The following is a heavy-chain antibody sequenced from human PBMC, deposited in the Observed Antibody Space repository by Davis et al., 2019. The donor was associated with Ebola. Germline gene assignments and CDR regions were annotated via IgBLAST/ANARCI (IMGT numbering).Heavy chain of an antibody. CDR1: GFTFSSYG. V-gene: IGHV3-30*02. Sequence: PGGSLRLSCAASGFTFSSYGMHWVRQAPGKGLEWVAFIRYDGSNKYYADSVKGRFTISRDNSKNTLYLQMNSLRAEDTAVYYCANALSIADHFDYWGQGTLVTVSS. CDR3: ANALSIADHFDY. CDR2: IRYDGSNK. J-gene: IGHJ4*02. D-gene: IGHD6-6*01.